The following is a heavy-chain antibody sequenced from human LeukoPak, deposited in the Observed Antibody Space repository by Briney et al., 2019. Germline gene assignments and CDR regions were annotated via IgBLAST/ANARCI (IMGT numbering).Heavy chain of an antibody. CDR1: GFSVSDKY. D-gene: IGHD3-10*01. CDR2: ISSSNSYT. CDR3: AREFSGSYYFDY. Sequence: GGSLRLSCAVSGFSVSDKYMSWVRQAPGKGLEWVSYISSSNSYTNYADSVKGRFTISRDNAKNSLYLQMNSLRAEDTAVYYCAREFSGSYYFDYWGQGTLVTVSS. J-gene: IGHJ4*02. V-gene: IGHV3-11*05.